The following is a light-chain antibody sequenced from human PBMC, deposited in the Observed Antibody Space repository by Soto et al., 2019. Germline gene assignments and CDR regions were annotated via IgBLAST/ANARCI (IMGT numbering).Light chain of an antibody. Sequence: DIQMTQSPSSLSASVGDRVTITCQASQDISNYLNWYQQKPGKAPKLLIYDASNLETGVPSRFSGSGSGTDFTFTISSLQPEDIATYYCQQYENFPLTFGGGTKVENK. J-gene: IGKJ4*01. V-gene: IGKV1-33*01. CDR3: QQYENFPLT. CDR1: QDISNY. CDR2: DAS.